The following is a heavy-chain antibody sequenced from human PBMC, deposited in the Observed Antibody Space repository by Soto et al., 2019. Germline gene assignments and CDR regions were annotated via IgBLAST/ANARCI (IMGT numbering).Heavy chain of an antibody. CDR2: ISYDGSNK. Sequence: GGSLRLSCAASGFTFSSYGMHWVRQAPGKGLEWVAVISYDGSNKYYADSVKGRFTISRDNSKNTLYLQMNSLRAEDTAVYYCASLNIGDTAMVAQNQHWGQGTLVTVSS. CDR1: GFTFSSYG. D-gene: IGHD5-18*01. V-gene: IGHV3-30*03. J-gene: IGHJ1*01. CDR3: ASLNIGDTAMVAQNQH.